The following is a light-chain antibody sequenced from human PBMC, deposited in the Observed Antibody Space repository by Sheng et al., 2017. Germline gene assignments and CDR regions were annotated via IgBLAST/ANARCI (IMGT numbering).Light chain of an antibody. J-gene: IGKJ2*01. CDR1: QTVNTN. Sequence: EIVMTQSPATLSVSPGERVTLSCRASQTVNTNLAWYQKRPGQAPRVLIYGASSRATGVPVRFSGTGSGTEFTLTISSLQSEDFAVYYCQQYDNWPRTFGQGTKLEI. CDR3: QQYDNWPRT. CDR2: GAS. V-gene: IGKV3-15*01.